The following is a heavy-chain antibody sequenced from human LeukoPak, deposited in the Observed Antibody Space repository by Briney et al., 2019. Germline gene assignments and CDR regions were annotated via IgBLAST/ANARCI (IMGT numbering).Heavy chain of an antibody. CDR3: ARRAGDYSHPYDY. D-gene: IGHD3-22*01. J-gene: IGHJ4*02. CDR1: GFTFDDYG. CDR2: INWNGGST. Sequence: GSLRLSCAASGFTFDDYGMSWVRQAPGKGLEWVSGINWNGGSTGYADSVKGRFTISRDNSKNTLYLQMNSLRAEDTAVYYCARRAGDYSHPYDYWGQGTLVTVSS. V-gene: IGHV3-20*04.